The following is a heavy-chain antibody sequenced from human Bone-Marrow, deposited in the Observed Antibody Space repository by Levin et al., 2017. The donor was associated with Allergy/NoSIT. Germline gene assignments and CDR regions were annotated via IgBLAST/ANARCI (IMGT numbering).Heavy chain of an antibody. V-gene: IGHV3-30*18. CDR3: AKDWDYGYSSPAIDY. CDR2: ISFDGSNK. CDR1: GFTFSTSG. D-gene: IGHD3-10*01. Sequence: GGSLRLSCAASGFTFSTSGMHWVRQAPGKGLEWVAVISFDGSNKLSAGSVKGRFTISRDNSKNTLYLQMNSLRVDDTAVYYCAKDWDYGYSSPAIDYWGRGTLVNVSS. J-gene: IGHJ4*02.